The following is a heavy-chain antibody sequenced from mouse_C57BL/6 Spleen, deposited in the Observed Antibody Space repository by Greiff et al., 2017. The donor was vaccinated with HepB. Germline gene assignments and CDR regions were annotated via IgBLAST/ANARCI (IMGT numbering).Heavy chain of an antibody. J-gene: IGHJ1*03. CDR3: ARGGTTVVGSPRYFDV. D-gene: IGHD1-1*01. V-gene: IGHV1-75*01. Sequence: VQVVESGPELVKPGASVKISCKASGYTFTDYYINWVKQRPGQGLEWIGWIFPGSGSTYYNEKFKGKATLTVDKSSSTAYMLLSSLTSEDSAVYFCARGGTTVVGSPRYFDVWGTGTTVTVSS. CDR1: GYTFTDYY. CDR2: IFPGSGST.